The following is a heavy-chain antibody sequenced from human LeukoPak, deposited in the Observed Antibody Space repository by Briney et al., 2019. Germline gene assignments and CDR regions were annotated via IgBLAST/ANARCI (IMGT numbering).Heavy chain of an antibody. CDR2: ISSSSNYI. CDR3: ARVGCVSGKFCDY. Sequence: SGGSLRLSCAASKFTFSSYSMDWVRQAPGKGLEWVSSISSSSNYIYYADSVKGRLTISRDNAKNSLYLQINSLRAEDTAVYYCARVGCVSGKFCDYWGRGTLVTVSS. CDR1: KFTFSSYS. J-gene: IGHJ4*02. D-gene: IGHD3-16*01. V-gene: IGHV3-21*01.